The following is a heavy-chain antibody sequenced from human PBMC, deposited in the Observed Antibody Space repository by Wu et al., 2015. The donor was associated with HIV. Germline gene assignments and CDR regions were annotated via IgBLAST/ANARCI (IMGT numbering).Heavy chain of an antibody. J-gene: IGHJ6*03. Sequence: QVQLQLWGAGLLKPSETLSLKCAVYGGSFSGYYWSWIRQFSGKGLEWLGEINHTGSSSYNPSLKSRVTISVDTSKNQFSLNLSSVTAADTAIYYCARGFWSGPDQYSFYYYMDVWGKGTTVIVSS. V-gene: IGHV4-34*02. CDR3: ARGFWSGPDQYSFYYYMDV. D-gene: IGHD3-3*01. CDR1: GGSFSGYY. CDR2: INHTGSS.